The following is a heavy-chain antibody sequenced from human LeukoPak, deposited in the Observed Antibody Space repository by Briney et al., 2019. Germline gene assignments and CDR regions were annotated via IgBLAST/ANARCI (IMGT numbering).Heavy chain of an antibody. CDR1: GFTFSNYG. Sequence: PGRSLRLSCAASGFTFSNYGMHWVRQAPGKGLEWVAVVSYDGTNKYYADSVKGRFIISRDNSKNTLYLQMNSLRAEDTAVYYCARGTEDYGGSPDATIRRPFAIWGQGTMVTVST. J-gene: IGHJ3*02. CDR2: VSYDGTNK. V-gene: IGHV3-30*03. D-gene: IGHD4-23*01. CDR3: ARGTEDYGGSPDATIRRPFAI.